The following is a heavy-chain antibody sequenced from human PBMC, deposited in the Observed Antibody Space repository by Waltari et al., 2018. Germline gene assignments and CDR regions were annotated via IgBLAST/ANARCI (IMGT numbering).Heavy chain of an antibody. J-gene: IGHJ4*02. D-gene: IGHD1-26*01. V-gene: IGHV3-30*04. Sequence: QVQLVESGGGVVQPGRSLRLSCAASGFTFSSYAMHWVRQAPGKGLEWVAVIAYDGRNKYYADSVKGRFTISRDNSKNTLYLQMNSLRAEDTAVYDCARGGPIVGAAQYFDYWGQGTLVTVSS. CDR2: IAYDGRNK. CDR3: ARGGPIVGAAQYFDY. CDR1: GFTFSSYA.